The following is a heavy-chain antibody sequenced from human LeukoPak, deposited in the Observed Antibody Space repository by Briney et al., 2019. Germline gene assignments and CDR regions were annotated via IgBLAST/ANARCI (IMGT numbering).Heavy chain of an antibody. CDR3: AIDIAVAGRGDYFDY. CDR2: IKQDGSEK. Sequence: QTGGSLRLSCAASGFTFSSYWMSWVRQAPGKGLEWVANIKQDGSEKYYVDSVKVRFTISRDNAKNSLYLQMNSLRAEDTAVYYCAIDIAVAGRGDYFDYGGQGTLVTVSA. J-gene: IGHJ4*02. CDR1: GFTFSSYW. D-gene: IGHD6-19*01. V-gene: IGHV3-7*01.